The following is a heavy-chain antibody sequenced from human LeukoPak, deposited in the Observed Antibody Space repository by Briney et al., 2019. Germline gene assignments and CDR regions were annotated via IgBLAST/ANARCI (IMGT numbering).Heavy chain of an antibody. CDR3: ARDMTDSGSYYRGFYYYYGMDV. J-gene: IGHJ6*02. CDR1: GGSISSYF. Sequence: SETLSLTCTVSGGSISSYFWSWIRQPPGKGLEWIGYIYYSGSSNYNPSLKSRVTISVDTSKNQFSLKLSSVTAADTAVYYCARDMTDSGSYYRGFYYYYGMDVWGQGTTVTVSS. D-gene: IGHD1-26*01. CDR2: IYYSGSS. V-gene: IGHV4-59*12.